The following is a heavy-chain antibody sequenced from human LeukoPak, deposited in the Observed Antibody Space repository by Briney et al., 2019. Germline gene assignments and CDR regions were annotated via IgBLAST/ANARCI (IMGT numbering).Heavy chain of an antibody. J-gene: IGHJ3*02. Sequence: GGSLRLFCAASGFTFSSYAMSWVRQAPGKGLEWVSAISGSSGSTYYADSVKGRFTISRDNSKNTLYLQMNSLRAEDTAVYYCAKDRAVLRYFDWLAGLDAFDIWGQGTMVTVSS. V-gene: IGHV3-23*01. CDR2: ISGSSGST. D-gene: IGHD3-9*01. CDR1: GFTFSSYA. CDR3: AKDRAVLRYFDWLAGLDAFDI.